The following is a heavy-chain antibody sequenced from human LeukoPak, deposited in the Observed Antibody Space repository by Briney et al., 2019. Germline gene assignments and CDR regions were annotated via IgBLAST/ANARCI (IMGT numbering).Heavy chain of an antibody. CDR1: GFTVSSNY. CDR2: IYSGDST. J-gene: IGHJ6*03. D-gene: IGHD2-2*01. CDR3: ARIGYCSSTSCYGYYYYYYYMDV. V-gene: IGHV3-53*01. Sequence: PGGSLRLSCAASGFTVSSNYMSWVRQAPGKGLEWVSVIYSGDSTYYVDSVKGRFTISRDNSKNTMYLQMNSLRAEDTAVYYCARIGYCSSTSCYGYYYYYYYMDVWGKGTTVTVSS.